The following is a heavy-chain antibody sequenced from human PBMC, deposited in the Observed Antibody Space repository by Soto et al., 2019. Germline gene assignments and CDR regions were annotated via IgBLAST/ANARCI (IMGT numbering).Heavy chain of an antibody. J-gene: IGHJ4*02. Sequence: SETLSLTCTVSGGSISSGDYYWSWIRQPPGKGLEWIGYIYYSGSTYYNPSLKSRVTISVDTSKNQFSLKLSSVTAADTAVYYCAREPPEYYDILTGYYFDYWGQGTLVTVSS. CDR1: GGSISSGDYY. CDR2: IYYSGST. V-gene: IGHV4-30-4*01. CDR3: AREPPEYYDILTGYYFDY. D-gene: IGHD3-9*01.